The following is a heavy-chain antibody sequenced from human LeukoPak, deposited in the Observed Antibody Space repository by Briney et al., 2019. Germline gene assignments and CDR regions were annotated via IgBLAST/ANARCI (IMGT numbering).Heavy chain of an antibody. D-gene: IGHD6-13*01. CDR1: GASISSYY. V-gene: IGHV4-59*01. Sequence: PSETLSLTWTVSGASISSYYWSWIRQPPGKGLEWIGHIFSGSINYNPSLRSRVTISVETSNNQVSLKLNSVTAADTAVYYCARDGGYPLGAFDIWGQGTMVTVSS. CDR3: ARDGGYPLGAFDI. J-gene: IGHJ3*02. CDR2: IFSGSI.